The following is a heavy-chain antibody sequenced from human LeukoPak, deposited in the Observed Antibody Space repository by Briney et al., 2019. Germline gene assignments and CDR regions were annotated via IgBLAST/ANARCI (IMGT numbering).Heavy chain of an antibody. V-gene: IGHV1-2*02. Sequence: ASVTVSCKASGYTFTAYYIYWVRQAPGQGLEWMGWIYPNSGGTNYAQKFQGRVTMTRVTSTSTAYMELSRLRSDDTAVYYCARASGYDYPSHYWGQGTLVTVSS. CDR2: IYPNSGGT. CDR1: GYTFTAYY. CDR3: ARASGYDYPSHY. D-gene: IGHD5-12*01. J-gene: IGHJ4*02.